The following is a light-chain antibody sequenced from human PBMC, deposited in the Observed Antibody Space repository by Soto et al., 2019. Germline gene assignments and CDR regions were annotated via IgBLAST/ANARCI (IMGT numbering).Light chain of an antibody. V-gene: IGKV1-27*01. J-gene: IGKJ4*01. Sequence: DILMTQSPSSLSASVGDRVTITCRASQGISTYLAWYQQKPGKVPKLLIYAASTFQSGVPSRFSGSGSGTDFTLTISSLQPEDVATYYCQKYNSAPPLFGGGTKVEIK. CDR2: AAS. CDR3: QKYNSAPPL. CDR1: QGISTY.